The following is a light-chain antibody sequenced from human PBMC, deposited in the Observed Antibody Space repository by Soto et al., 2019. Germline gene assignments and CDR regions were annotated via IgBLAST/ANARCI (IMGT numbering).Light chain of an antibody. V-gene: IGLV1-40*01. Sequence: QAVLTQPPSVSGAPGQRVTISCTGSSSNIGAGYDVHWYQQLPGTAPKLLIYGNSNRPSGVPDRFSSSKSGTSASLAITVLQAEDEADYYCQSYDSSLSVVFGGGTKLTVL. CDR3: QSYDSSLSVV. CDR2: GNS. CDR1: SSNIGAGYD. J-gene: IGLJ2*01.